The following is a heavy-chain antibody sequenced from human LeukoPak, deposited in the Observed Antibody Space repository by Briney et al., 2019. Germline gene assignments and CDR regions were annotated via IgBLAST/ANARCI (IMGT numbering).Heavy chain of an antibody. J-gene: IGHJ4*02. CDR3: ASGGWSYFDY. Sequence: PSETLSLTCTVSGGSISSYYWSWIRQPPGKGLEWIGYIYYSGSTNYNPSLKSRVTISVDTSKNQFSLKLSSVTAADTAVYYCASGGWSYFDYWGQGTLGTVSS. CDR2: IYYSGST. D-gene: IGHD3-16*01. V-gene: IGHV4-59*01. CDR1: GGSISSYY.